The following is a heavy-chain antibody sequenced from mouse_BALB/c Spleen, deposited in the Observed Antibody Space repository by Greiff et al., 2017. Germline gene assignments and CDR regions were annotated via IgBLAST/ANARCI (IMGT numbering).Heavy chain of an antibody. CDR1: GYTFTNYW. Sequence: QVQLKESGAELVRPGTSVKISCKASGYTFTNYWLGWVKQRPGHGLEWIGDIYPGGGYTNYNEKFKGKATLTADTSSSTAYMQLSSLTSEDSAVYFCARGITTVGYAMDYWGQGTSVTVSS. D-gene: IGHD1-1*01. CDR2: IYPGGGYT. CDR3: ARGITTVGYAMDY. J-gene: IGHJ4*01. V-gene: IGHV1-63*02.